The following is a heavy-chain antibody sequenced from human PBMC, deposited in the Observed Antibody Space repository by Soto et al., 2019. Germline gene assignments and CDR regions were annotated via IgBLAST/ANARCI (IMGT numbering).Heavy chain of an antibody. J-gene: IGHJ4*02. V-gene: IGHV4-30-2*01. CDR3: ARTDVYTSQGHYFDS. D-gene: IGHD1-20*01. CDR2: VHHTGST. Sequence: PSETLSLTCAVSGASISGGGNSWNWIRQPPGKGLEWIGYVHHTGSTYYTPSLKGRVTISLDRSKNQFSLKLTSVTAADTAVYYCARTDVYTSQGHYFDSWGQGALVTVSS. CDR1: GASISGGGNS.